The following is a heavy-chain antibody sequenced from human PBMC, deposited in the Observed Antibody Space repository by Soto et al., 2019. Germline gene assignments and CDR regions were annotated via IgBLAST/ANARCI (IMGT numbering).Heavy chain of an antibody. CDR1: GYTFTDFA. CDR2: INPATGNI. CDR3: TREGAVAGNWLDP. D-gene: IGHD6-19*01. Sequence: QVQLVQSGAEMQKPGASVKVSCKTSGYTFTDFAMHWVRQAPGQSLEWMGWINPATGNIKYLQKFEGRVTITRDTSASTVYMDLRSLTSEDTAVYYCTREGAVAGNWLDPWGQGTLVTVSS. V-gene: IGHV1-3*01. J-gene: IGHJ5*02.